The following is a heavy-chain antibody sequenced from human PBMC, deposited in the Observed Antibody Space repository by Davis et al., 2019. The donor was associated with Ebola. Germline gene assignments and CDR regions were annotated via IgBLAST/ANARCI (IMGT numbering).Heavy chain of an antibody. V-gene: IGHV4-34*11. CDR2: IYYSGTI. CDR1: GGSFSGYY. J-gene: IGHJ6*02. Sequence: SETLSLTCAVYGGSFSGYYWSWIRQPPGKGLEWIGYIYYSGTINYNPSLKSRLSISVDTSKKQFSLKLSSVTAADTAVYYCARDRPSSMRGYYYGMDVWGQGTTVTVSS. CDR3: ARDRPSSMRGYYYGMDV.